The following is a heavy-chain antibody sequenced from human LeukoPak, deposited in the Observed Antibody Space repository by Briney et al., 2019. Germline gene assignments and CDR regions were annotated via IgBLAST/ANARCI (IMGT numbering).Heavy chain of an antibody. V-gene: IGHV3-9*01. Sequence: GGSLRLSGAASGFTFDDYAMHWVRQAPGKGLEWVSGISWNSGSIGYADSVKGRFTISRDNAKNSLYLQMNSLRAEDTALYYCAKTSRGGSGWYFFGYWGQGTLVTVSS. D-gene: IGHD6-19*01. CDR2: ISWNSGSI. J-gene: IGHJ4*02. CDR1: GFTFDDYA. CDR3: AKTSRGGSGWYFFGY.